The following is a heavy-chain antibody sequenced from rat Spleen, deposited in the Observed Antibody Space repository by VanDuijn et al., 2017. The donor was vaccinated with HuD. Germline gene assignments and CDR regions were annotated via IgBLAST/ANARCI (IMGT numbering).Heavy chain of an antibody. CDR2: ISSGGGGI. CDR3: ARHHYDGYYHGPVLGVMDA. J-gene: IGHJ4*01. D-gene: IGHD1-12*03. Sequence: EVQLVESGGGLVQPGRSLKLSCAASGFTFSNYDMAWVRQAPTRGLDWVASISSGGGGIYYLDSVKGRFTISRDNAKSTLYLQMDSLRSEDTASYYCARHHYDGYYHGPVLGVMDAWGQGDSVTVSS. V-gene: IGHV5S23*01. CDR1: GFTFSNYD.